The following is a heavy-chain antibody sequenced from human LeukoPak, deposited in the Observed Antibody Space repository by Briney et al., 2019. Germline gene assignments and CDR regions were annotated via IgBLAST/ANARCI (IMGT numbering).Heavy chain of an antibody. CDR2: ISYDGSNK. V-gene: IGHV3-30-3*01. CDR3: AKDRRGGFIVVVLEN. Sequence: GGSLRLSCAASGFTFSSYAMHWVRQAPGKGLEWVAVISYDGSNKYYADSVKGRFTISRDNSKNTLYLQMNSLRAEDTAVYYCAKDRRGGFIVVVLENWGQGILVTVSS. CDR1: GFTFSSYA. D-gene: IGHD2-15*01. J-gene: IGHJ4*02.